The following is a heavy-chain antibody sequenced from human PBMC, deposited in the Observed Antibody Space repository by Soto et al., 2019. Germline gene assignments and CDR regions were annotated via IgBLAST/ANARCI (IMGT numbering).Heavy chain of an antibody. V-gene: IGHV3-23*01. J-gene: IGHJ6*02. CDR1: GFTFSSYA. CDR2: ISGSGDTT. Sequence: EVQLLESGGGLVQPGGSLRLSCAASGFTFSSYAMRWVRQAPGKGLECVSGISGSGDTTSYADSVKGRFTISRDNSKNTLYLQMNSLRAEDTAVYYCAKPSLINYYYYGMDVWGQGTMVTVSS. D-gene: IGHD2-8*01. CDR3: AKPSLINYYYYGMDV.